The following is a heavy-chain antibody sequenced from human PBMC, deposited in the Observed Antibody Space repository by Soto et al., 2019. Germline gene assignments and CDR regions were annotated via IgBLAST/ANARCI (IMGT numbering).Heavy chain of an antibody. Sequence: EVQLVESGGGLVQPGGSLRLSCAASGFTFSSYEMNWVRQATGKGLEWVSYISSSGSTIYYADSVKGRFTISRDNAKNSLYLQMNSLRAEDTAVYYCARDRWRYDFWSGPGGFDPWGQGTLVTVSS. D-gene: IGHD3-3*01. J-gene: IGHJ5*02. CDR3: ARDRWRYDFWSGPGGFDP. V-gene: IGHV3-48*03. CDR1: GFTFSSYE. CDR2: ISSSGSTI.